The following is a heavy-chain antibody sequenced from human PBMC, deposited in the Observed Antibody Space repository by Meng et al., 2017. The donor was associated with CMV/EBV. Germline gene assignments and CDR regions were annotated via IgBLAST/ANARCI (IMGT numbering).Heavy chain of an antibody. CDR3: AKDKSNTWSFDY. CDR1: GFAFSSNV. V-gene: IGHV3-30*18. Sequence: CAASGFAFSSNVMHWVRQAPGKGLEWVATISYDRSNKYYADSVKGRFTVSRDTSKNTLYLQMDCLRSEDTAMYYCAKDKSNTWSFDYWGPGTLVTVSS. J-gene: IGHJ4*02. D-gene: IGHD6-13*01. CDR2: ISYDRSNK.